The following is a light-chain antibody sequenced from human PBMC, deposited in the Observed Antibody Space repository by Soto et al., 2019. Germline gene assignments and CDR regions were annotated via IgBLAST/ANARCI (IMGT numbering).Light chain of an antibody. CDR2: GAS. CDR3: HYYDDSPPFP. CDR1: QSVSSRF. Sequence: EIVLTQSPGTLSLSPGERATFSCRASQSVSSRFLAWYQQKPGQAPRLLIYGASSRATGIPDRFSGSGSGTDFTLTIRRLEPEDFAVYYCHYYDDSPPFPFGPGTKLDVK. V-gene: IGKV3-20*01. J-gene: IGKJ3*01.